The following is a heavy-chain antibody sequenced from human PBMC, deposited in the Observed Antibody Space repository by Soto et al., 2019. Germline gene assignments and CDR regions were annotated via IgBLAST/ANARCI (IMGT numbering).Heavy chain of an antibody. Sequence: QVQLVPSGAEVKKPGASVQVSCKASGYTFTAYYIYWVRQAPGQGLEWMGRINPKSGDTNYAQKFQGRVTMTRDTSISTAYIELRSLRSDETAFYYCATIKQAPAGGDNWGQGPLFTVSS. CDR1: GYTFTAYY. J-gene: IGHJ4*02. V-gene: IGHV1-2*06. D-gene: IGHD3-10*01. CDR3: ATIKQAPAGGDN. CDR2: INPKSGDT.